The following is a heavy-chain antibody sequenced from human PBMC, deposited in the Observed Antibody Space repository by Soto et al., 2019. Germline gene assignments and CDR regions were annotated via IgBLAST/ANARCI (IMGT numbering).Heavy chain of an antibody. CDR1: GVSIKSGGYY. CDR3: ERGLDGGYNYAYDN. J-gene: IGHJ4*02. CDR2: IHYTGST. D-gene: IGHD5-18*01. V-gene: IGHV4-31*01. Sequence: QVQLQESGPGLVKPSLTLSLTCSVSGVSIKSGGYYWTWIRQRPGKGLEWIAYIHYTGSTNYNPSLKSQLTVSLDTSKNLFSLNLKSVTAADTAVYVCERGLDGGYNYAYDNWGQGTLVTVSS.